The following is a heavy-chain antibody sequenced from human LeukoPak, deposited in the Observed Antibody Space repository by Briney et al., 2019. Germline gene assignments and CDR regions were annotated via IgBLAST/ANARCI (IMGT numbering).Heavy chain of an antibody. D-gene: IGHD2-2*01. Sequence: PSETLSLTCTVSGGSISSYYWSWIRQPPGKGLEWIGYIYYSGSTNYNPSLKSRVTISVDTSKNQFSLKLSSVTAADTAVYYCARSDCSSTSCVSGIFWFDPRGQGTLVTVSS. CDR3: ARSDCSSTSCVSGIFWFDP. J-gene: IGHJ5*02. V-gene: IGHV4-59*01. CDR2: IYYSGST. CDR1: GGSISSYY.